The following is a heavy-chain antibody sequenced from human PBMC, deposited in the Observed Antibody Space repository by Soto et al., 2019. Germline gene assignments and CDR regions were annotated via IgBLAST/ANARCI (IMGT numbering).Heavy chain of an antibody. D-gene: IGHD4-17*01. V-gene: IGHV3-30*03. CDR3: ARGPSYSDSYFDH. CDR2: ISYDGNNK. J-gene: IGHJ4*02. Sequence: PGGSLRLSCAASAFTFSNYAMHWVRQAPGKGLQWLAVISYDGNNKYYADSVEGRFTISRDNSKNTVYLQMNSLRLEDTAVYSCARGPSYSDSYFDHWGQGTLVTVSS. CDR1: AFTFSNYA.